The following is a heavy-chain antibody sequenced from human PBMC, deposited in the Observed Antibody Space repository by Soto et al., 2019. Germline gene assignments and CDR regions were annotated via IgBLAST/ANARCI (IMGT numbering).Heavy chain of an antibody. CDR2: INPSGGST. D-gene: IGHD6-13*01. V-gene: IGHV1-46*01. CDR1: GYTFTSYY. Sequence: ASVKVSCKAYGYTFTSYYMHWVRQAPGQGLEWMGIINPSGGSTSYAQKFQGRVNMTRDTSTSTVYVELSSLRSEDTAVYYCARVEKYSSSWYGPNTFGYWGQGTLVTVSS. J-gene: IGHJ4*02. CDR3: ARVEKYSSSWYGPNTFGY.